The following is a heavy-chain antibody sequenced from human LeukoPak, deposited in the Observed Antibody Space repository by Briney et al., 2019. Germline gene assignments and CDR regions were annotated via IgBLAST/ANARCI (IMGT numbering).Heavy chain of an antibody. CDR1: GYTLTELS. CDR2: FDPEDGET. V-gene: IGHV1-24*01. Sequence: ASVKVSCKVSGYTLTELSMYWVGQAPGKGLEWMGGFDPEDGETIYGQKIEGRATMTEDTSTDTAYMELSSLRSEDTAVYYCATEKRGEPDDAFDIWGQRTMVTVSS. J-gene: IGHJ3*02. CDR3: ATEKRGEPDDAFDI. D-gene: IGHD4-17*01.